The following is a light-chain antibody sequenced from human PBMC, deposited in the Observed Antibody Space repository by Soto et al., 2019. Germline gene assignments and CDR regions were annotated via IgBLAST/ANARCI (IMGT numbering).Light chain of an antibody. J-gene: IGKJ3*01. CDR1: HSVSSSY. CDR3: QQYGSSPPYT. V-gene: IGKV3-20*01. Sequence: EIVLTQSPGTLSLSPGERATLSCRASHSVSSSYLAGYQQKPGQAPRLLIYGASSRATGIPDRFSGSGSGTDFSLTTSSLEPDDFAAYYCQQYGSSPPYTFGPGTKVDIK. CDR2: GAS.